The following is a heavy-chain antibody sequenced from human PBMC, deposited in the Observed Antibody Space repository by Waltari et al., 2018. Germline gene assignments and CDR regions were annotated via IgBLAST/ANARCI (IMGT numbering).Heavy chain of an antibody. D-gene: IGHD6-19*01. CDR1: GFSLSDVRMG. CDR2: IFANDEK. V-gene: IGHV2-26*01. Sequence: QVTLKESGPVLLKPTETLTLTCTVSGFSLSDVRMGVSWIRQPPGRALEWLAHIFANDEKAYSTSLRSRLTISKDPSKSQVVLTMTHMDPVDTATYFCARMTDSPGWRYFDFWGQGTLVTVSS. J-gene: IGHJ4*02. CDR3: ARMTDSPGWRYFDF.